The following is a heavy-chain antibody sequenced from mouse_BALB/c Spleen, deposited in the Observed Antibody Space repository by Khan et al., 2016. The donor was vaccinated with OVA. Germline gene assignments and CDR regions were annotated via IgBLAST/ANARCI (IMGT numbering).Heavy chain of an antibody. CDR3: ARQYGHSTMDY. CDR1: GFTFSSFG. J-gene: IGHJ4*01. Sequence: EVELVESGGALVKPGGSLKLSCAAAGFTFSSFGMSWVRQTPDKRLEWVATISSGGSYPYYPDSVQGRFTISRDNAKNTLYLQMSSLRSEDTAMYYCARQYGHSTMDYGGQGTSVTVAS. CDR2: ISSGGSYP. V-gene: IGHV5-6*01. D-gene: IGHD2-1*01.